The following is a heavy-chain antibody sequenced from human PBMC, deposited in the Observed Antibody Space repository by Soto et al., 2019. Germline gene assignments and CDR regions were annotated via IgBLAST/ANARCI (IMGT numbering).Heavy chain of an antibody. V-gene: IGHV3-11*01. J-gene: IGHJ6*03. CDR2: ISTSGSST. CDR3: ANLAKNYYHYMDV. CDR1: GFSFSDYY. D-gene: IGHD1-26*01. Sequence: QVQLVESGGGLVKPAGSLRLSCAASGFSFSDYYMNWIRQAPGKGLEWVSLISTSGSSTDYADSVKGRFTISRDNAKNSLSLQMNSLRAEDTAVYYCANLAKNYYHYMDVWGKGTTVTVSS.